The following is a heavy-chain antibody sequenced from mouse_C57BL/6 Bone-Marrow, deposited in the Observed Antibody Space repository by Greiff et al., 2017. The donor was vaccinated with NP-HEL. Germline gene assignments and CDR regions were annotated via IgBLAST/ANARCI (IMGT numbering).Heavy chain of an antibody. D-gene: IGHD5-5*01. Sequence: EVKVVESGEGLVKPGGSLKLSCAASGFTFSSYAMSWVRQTPEKRLEWVAYISSGGDYIYYADTVKGRFTISRDNARNTLYLQMSSLTSEDTAMYYCTRDYPYYAMDYWGQGTSVTVSS. CDR1: GFTFSSYA. CDR2: ISSGGDYI. J-gene: IGHJ4*01. V-gene: IGHV5-9-1*02. CDR3: TRDYPYYAMDY.